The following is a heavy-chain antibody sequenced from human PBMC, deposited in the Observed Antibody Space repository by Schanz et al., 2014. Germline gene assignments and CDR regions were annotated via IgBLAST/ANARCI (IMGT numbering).Heavy chain of an antibody. CDR3: TTDRTYYDILSGYYRRWFDY. V-gene: IGHV3-48*04. Sequence: EVQLVESGGGLAQPWGSLRLSCAASGFTFNSYAMNWVRQAPGKGLEWVSSISSGGSSVYYVESVKGRFTISRDNAKNSLYLQMNSLRAEDTAVYYCTTDRTYYDILSGYYRRWFDYWGQGTLVTVSS. J-gene: IGHJ4*02. CDR1: GFTFNSYA. D-gene: IGHD3-9*01. CDR2: ISSGGSSV.